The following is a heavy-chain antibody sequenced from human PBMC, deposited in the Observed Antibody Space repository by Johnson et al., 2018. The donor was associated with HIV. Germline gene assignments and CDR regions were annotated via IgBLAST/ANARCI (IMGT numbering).Heavy chain of an antibody. CDR1: GFTFASSA. V-gene: IGHV3-23*04. Sequence: VQLVESGGGLEQPGGSLRLSCAASGFTFASSAMSWVRQAPGKGLEWVSAISDSGSTYYADSVKGRFTISRDNAKNSLYLQMNSLRAEDTAVYYCARSYSSSSHDAFDIWGQGTMVTVSS. CDR2: ISDSGST. J-gene: IGHJ3*02. D-gene: IGHD6-6*01. CDR3: ARSYSSSSHDAFDI.